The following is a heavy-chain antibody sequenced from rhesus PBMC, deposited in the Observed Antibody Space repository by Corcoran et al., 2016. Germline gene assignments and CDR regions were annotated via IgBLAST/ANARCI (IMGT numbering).Heavy chain of an antibody. CDR1: GSSISNNW. CDR2: IDGNSGST. CDR3: TRGYCSGSVCYTTYYFDC. D-gene: IGHD2-21*01. J-gene: IGHJ4*01. V-gene: IGHV4-80*01. Sequence: QVQLQESGPGLVKPSEPLSLTRTVSGSSISNNWWSWIRSSPGKGLAGIGEIDGNSGSTAYNPSLKSRVTISKDASKNQFSLELSSVTAADTAVYYCTRGYCSGSVCYTTYYFDCWGQGVLVTVSS.